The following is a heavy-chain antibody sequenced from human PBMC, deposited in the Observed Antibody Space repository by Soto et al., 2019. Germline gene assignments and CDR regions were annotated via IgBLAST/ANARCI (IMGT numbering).Heavy chain of an antibody. CDR2: IKTKTNGATT. CDR1: GFSFSNAW. Sequence: QLLESGGGLVKPGGSLRLSCTASGFSFSNAWMSWVRQAPGKGLEWVGRIKTKTNGATTDYAAPVQGRLSLSRDDSKNTLFLQMDSLRNVYTAVYYCTTTSIGLYVDHWGQGTLVTVSS. V-gene: IGHV3-15*01. CDR3: TTTSIGLYVDH. D-gene: IGHD3-3*01. J-gene: IGHJ4*02.